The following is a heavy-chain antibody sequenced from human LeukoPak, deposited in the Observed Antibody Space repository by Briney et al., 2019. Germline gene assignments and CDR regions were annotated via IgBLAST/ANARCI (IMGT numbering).Heavy chain of an antibody. CDR1: GYTFTSYG. CDR2: ISAYNGNT. J-gene: IGHJ6*03. D-gene: IGHD6-13*01. Sequence: GASVKVSCKASGYTFTSYGISWVRQAPGQGLEWMGWISAYNGNTNYAQKRHGRVTMTRDMSTSTVYVELSSLRSEDTAVYYCARGGSGAAAGSHGSQGSYYYMDVWGKGTTVTVSS. CDR3: ARGGSGAAAGSHGSQGSYYYMDV. V-gene: IGHV1-18*01.